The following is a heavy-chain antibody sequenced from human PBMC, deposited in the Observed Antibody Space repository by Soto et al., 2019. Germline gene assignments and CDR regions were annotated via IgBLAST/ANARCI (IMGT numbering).Heavy chain of an antibody. CDR3: ARVRTSCSSTSCYLDP. V-gene: IGHV4-4*02. Sequence: SETLSLTCAVPGGSVSSSNWWNWVRQPPGKGLEWIGEISHSGTTYYNPSLRSRVTISVDTSNNQFSLRLTSVTAADTAVYYCARVRTSCSSTSCYLDPWGQGTLVTSPQ. J-gene: IGHJ5*02. CDR2: ISHSGTT. D-gene: IGHD2-2*01. CDR1: GGSVSSSNW.